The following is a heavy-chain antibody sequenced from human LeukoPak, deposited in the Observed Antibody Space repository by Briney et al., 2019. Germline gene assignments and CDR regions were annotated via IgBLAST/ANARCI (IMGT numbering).Heavy chain of an antibody. D-gene: IGHD4-11*01. Sequence: GGSLRLSCAASGFTVSRKYMSWVRQAPGKGLEWVSVMYSGGSKYYADSVKGRFTISRDSSKNTLYLQMNSLRAEDTALYYCATSTVAKYDYWGQGTLVAVSS. J-gene: IGHJ4*02. CDR2: MYSGGSK. CDR1: GFTVSRKY. V-gene: IGHV3-53*01. CDR3: ATSTVAKYDY.